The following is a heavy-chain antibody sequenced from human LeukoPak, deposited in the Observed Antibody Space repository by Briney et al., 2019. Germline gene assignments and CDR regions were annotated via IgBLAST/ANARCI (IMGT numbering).Heavy chain of an antibody. Sequence: PSETLSLTFTVSGDSITSSSYYWGWIRQPPGKGLEWLGTIYYRGTTYYNPSLKSRVTISVDTSKNQFSLRLNSVTAADTAVYYCARDFSSSSSVYYYYYMDVWGKGTTVTVSS. CDR3: ARDFSSSSSVYYYYYMDV. J-gene: IGHJ6*03. CDR2: IYYRGTT. V-gene: IGHV4-39*07. CDR1: GDSITSSSYY. D-gene: IGHD6-6*01.